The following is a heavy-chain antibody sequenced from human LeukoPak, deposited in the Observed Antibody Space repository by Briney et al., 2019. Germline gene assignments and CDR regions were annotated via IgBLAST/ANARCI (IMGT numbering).Heavy chain of an antibody. CDR1: GGSISSSDYY. CDR3: ARWVDLTVY. J-gene: IGHJ4*02. CDR2: FDHTGTT. V-gene: IGHV4-39*01. Sequence: SETLSLTCTVSGGSISSSDYYWGWIRQPPGKGLEWIGSFDHTGTTYYNPSLKSRVTTSVDTSKNQFSLRLSSVTAADTAVYYCARWVDLTVYWGQGTLVTVFS. D-gene: IGHD3-9*01.